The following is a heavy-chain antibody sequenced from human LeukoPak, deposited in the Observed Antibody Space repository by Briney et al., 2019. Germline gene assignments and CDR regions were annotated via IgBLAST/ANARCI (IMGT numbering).Heavy chain of an antibody. Sequence: SEALSLTCTVSGGSIRSSYYYWGWIRQPPGKGLEWIGSIYDSGSTYYNPSLKSRVTISVDTSKNQFSLKLSSVTAADTAVYYCARGYYDSSGLFDYWGQGTLVTVSS. V-gene: IGHV4-39*01. CDR3: ARGYYDSSGLFDY. CDR2: IYDSGST. J-gene: IGHJ4*02. D-gene: IGHD3-22*01. CDR1: GGSIRSSYYY.